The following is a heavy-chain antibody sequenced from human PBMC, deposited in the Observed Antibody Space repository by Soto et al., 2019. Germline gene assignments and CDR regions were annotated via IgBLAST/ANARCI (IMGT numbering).Heavy chain of an antibody. D-gene: IGHD6-6*01. Sequence: PGGSLRLSCAASGFTFDDYTMHWVRQAPGKGLEWVSLISWDGGSTYYADSVKGRFTISRDNSKNSPYLQMNSLRTEDTALYYCAKEKRFGGSSSGHYYYYYGMDVWGQGTTVTVSS. CDR3: AKEKRFGGSSSGHYYYYYGMDV. CDR1: GFTFDDYT. V-gene: IGHV3-43*01. CDR2: ISWDGGST. J-gene: IGHJ6*02.